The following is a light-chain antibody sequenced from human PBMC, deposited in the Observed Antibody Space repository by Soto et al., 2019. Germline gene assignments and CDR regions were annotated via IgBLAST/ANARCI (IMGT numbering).Light chain of an antibody. CDR3: SSYRSSSTLAVFGGGTV. CDR1: SSDVGGYDY. CDR2: DVS. Sequence: QSVLTQPASMSGSPGQSITISCTGTSSDVGGYDYVSWYQQHPGKAPELMIYDVSNRPSGVSNRFSGSKSGNTAALTISGLQAEDEADYFCSSYRSSSTLAVFGGGTVFGGGTKLTVL. J-gene: IGLJ2*01. V-gene: IGLV2-14*01.